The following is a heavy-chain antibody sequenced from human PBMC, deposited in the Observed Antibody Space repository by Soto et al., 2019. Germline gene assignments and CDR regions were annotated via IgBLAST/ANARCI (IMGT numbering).Heavy chain of an antibody. D-gene: IGHD3-16*01. CDR1: GGTFSDFA. Sequence: QVQLVQSGAEMRKPGSSLRVSCKASGGTFSDFAFSWVRQAPGQGLEWMGGIVPRFGSPNYAQKFGGRVTISADTSTSTVSMEVSRLRFDATAVYFCARDRIQLRLGKYSFNGMDVWGQGTTITVSS. CDR3: ARDRIQLRLGKYSFNGMDV. J-gene: IGHJ6*02. CDR2: IVPRFGSP. V-gene: IGHV1-69*06.